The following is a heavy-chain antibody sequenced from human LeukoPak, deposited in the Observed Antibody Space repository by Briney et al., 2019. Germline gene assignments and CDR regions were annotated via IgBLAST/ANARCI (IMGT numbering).Heavy chain of an antibody. D-gene: IGHD3-3*01. Sequence: PSETLSLTCAVYGGSFSDYYWTWIRQSPGKGPEWIGEINHSGSTNYNPSLKSRVTISVDTSKNQFSLKLSSVTAADTAVYYCARRSRYDFWSGYSPYYYYGMTSGAKGPRSPSP. CDR1: GGSFSDYY. CDR3: ARRSRYDFWSGYSPYYYYGMTS. V-gene: IGHV4-34*01. J-gene: IGHJ6*02. CDR2: INHSGST.